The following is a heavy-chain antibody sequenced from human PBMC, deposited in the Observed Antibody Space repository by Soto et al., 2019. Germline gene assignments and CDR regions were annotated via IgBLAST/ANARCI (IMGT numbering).Heavy chain of an antibody. J-gene: IGHJ6*02. D-gene: IGHD1-26*01. CDR2: IGTAGDT. Sequence: GGSLRLSCAASGFTFSSYDMHWVRQATGKGLEWVSAIGTAGDTYYPGSVKGRFTISRENAKNSLYLQMNSLRAEDTAVYYCARGQVGALNYGMDVWGQGTTVTVSS. CDR1: GFTFSSYD. V-gene: IGHV3-13*01. CDR3: ARGQVGALNYGMDV.